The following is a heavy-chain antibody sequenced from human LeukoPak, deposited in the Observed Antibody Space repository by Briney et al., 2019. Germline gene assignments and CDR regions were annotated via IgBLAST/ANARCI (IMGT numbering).Heavy chain of an antibody. CDR2: LYSGGTT. Sequence: PGGSLRLSCAASDLTVSNGYMSWFRRAPGMGLEWVSVLYSGGTTYYADSVRGRFTISRDISKNTLILQMNSLRAEDSAVYYCAREMPGSSGAYDIWGQGTMVTVSS. CDR1: DLTVSNGY. D-gene: IGHD6-6*01. CDR3: AREMPGSSGAYDI. V-gene: IGHV3-53*05. J-gene: IGHJ3*02.